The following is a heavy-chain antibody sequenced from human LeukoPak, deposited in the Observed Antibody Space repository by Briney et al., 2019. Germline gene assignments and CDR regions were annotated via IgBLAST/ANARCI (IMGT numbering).Heavy chain of an antibody. Sequence: GGSLRLSCAASGFTFDDYAMHWVRQAPGKGLEWVSGISWNSGSLDYADSVKGRFTISRDNGKNSLYLQMNSLRAEDTAFYYCAKDQTEDYYDSSGAFDIWGQGTMVTVSS. CDR3: AKDQTEDYYDSSGAFDI. CDR1: GFTFDDYA. D-gene: IGHD3-22*01. V-gene: IGHV3-9*01. CDR2: ISWNSGSL. J-gene: IGHJ3*02.